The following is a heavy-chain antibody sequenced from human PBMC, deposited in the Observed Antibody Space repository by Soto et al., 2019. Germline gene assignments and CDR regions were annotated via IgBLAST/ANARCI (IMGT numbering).Heavy chain of an antibody. J-gene: IGHJ4*02. Sequence: QVQLVQSGAEVAKPGASVKVSCKASRSTFTNFYLHWVRQAPGQRPEWMGWINNGGGTIYAQKFQGRLTMARATSITTAYMELSRLSSDDTAFYCCATSSDWSTLLDYWGQGTLVTVSS. CDR3: ATSSDWSTLLDY. D-gene: IGHD6-19*01. CDR2: INNGGGT. V-gene: IGHV1-2*02. CDR1: RSTFTNFY.